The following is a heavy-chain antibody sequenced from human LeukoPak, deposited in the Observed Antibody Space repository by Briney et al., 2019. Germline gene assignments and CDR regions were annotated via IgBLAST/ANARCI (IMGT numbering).Heavy chain of an antibody. CDR2: ISSSGSTI. V-gene: IGHV3-11*01. D-gene: IGHD3-16*01. CDR3: ARVRVWGTGAFDI. Sequence: GGSLRLSCAASGFTVSSNYMSWIRQAPGKGLEWVSYISSSGSTIYYADSVKGRFTISRDNAKNSLYLQMNSLRAEDTAVYYCARVRVWGTGAFDIWGQGTMVTVSS. CDR1: GFTVSSNY. J-gene: IGHJ3*02.